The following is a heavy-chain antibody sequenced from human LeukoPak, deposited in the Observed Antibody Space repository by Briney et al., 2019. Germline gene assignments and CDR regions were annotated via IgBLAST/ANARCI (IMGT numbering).Heavy chain of an antibody. CDR2: IIPILGIA. Sequence: SVTVSCKASGGTFSSYTISWVRQAPGQGLDWMGRIIPILGIANYAQKFQGRVTITADKSTSTAYMELSSLRSEDTAVYYCARGGGRITGTTFDYWGQGTLVTVSS. J-gene: IGHJ4*02. D-gene: IGHD1-20*01. CDR3: ARGGGRITGTTFDY. V-gene: IGHV1-69*02. CDR1: GGTFSSYT.